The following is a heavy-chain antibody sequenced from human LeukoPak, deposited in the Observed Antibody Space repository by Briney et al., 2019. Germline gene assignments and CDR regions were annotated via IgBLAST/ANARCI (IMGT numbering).Heavy chain of an antibody. CDR3: ATFLAVIAARDSLYFQH. CDR1: GFTFSSYW. CDR2: VSGSGGVT. Sequence: GGSLRLSCAASGFTFSSYWMSWVRQAPGKGLEWVSGVSGSGGVTYYADSVKGRFTISRDNSKNTLHLQMNSLRAEDTAVYYCATFLAVIAARDSLYFQHWGQGTLVSVSS. J-gene: IGHJ1*01. V-gene: IGHV3-23*01. D-gene: IGHD6-6*01.